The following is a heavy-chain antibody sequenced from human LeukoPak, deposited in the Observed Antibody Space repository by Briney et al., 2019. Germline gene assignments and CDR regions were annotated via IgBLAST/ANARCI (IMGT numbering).Heavy chain of an antibody. CDR3: ARGYYYGSSGYYIDC. V-gene: IGHV4-59*01. D-gene: IGHD3-22*01. CDR2: IYYSGST. Sequence: SETLSLTCTVSGGSISSYYWSWIRHPPGKGLEWIGFIYYSGSTNYNPSLKRRATISVDTPKNQFSLKLSPVTAADTRVYFGARGYYYGSSGYYIDCWGQGTQVTVSS. J-gene: IGHJ4*02. CDR1: GGSISSYY.